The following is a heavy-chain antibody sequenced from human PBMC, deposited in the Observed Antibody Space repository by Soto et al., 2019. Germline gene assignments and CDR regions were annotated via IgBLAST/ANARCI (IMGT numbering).Heavy chain of an antibody. V-gene: IGHV4-4*07. Sequence: PSETLSLTCTVSGGSICSYYWSWIRQPAGKGLEWIGRIYTSGSTNYNPSLKSRVTMSVDTSKNQFSLKLSSVTAADTAVYYCARDLDSSSWYMGFDPWGPGTLVTVSS. CDR3: ARDLDSSSWYMGFDP. J-gene: IGHJ5*02. CDR2: IYTSGST. D-gene: IGHD6-13*01. CDR1: GGSICSYY.